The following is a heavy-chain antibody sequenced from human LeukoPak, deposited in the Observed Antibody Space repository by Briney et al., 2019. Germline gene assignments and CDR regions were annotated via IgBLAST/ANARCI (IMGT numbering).Heavy chain of an antibody. J-gene: IGHJ6*02. CDR1: GFTFSSYA. CDR2: ISYDGSNK. V-gene: IGHV3-30-3*01. Sequence: GGSLRLSCAASGFTFSSYAMHWVRQAPGKGLEWVAVISYDGSNKYYADSVKGRFTISRDNSKNTLYLQMNSLRAEDTAVYYCARDPPYYSSRWVYYYYGMDVWGQGTTVTVSS. D-gene: IGHD6-13*01. CDR3: ARDPPYYSSRWVYYYYGMDV.